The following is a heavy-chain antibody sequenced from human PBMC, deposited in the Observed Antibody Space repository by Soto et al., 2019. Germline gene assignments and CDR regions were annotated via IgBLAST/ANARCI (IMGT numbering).Heavy chain of an antibody. V-gene: IGHV4-34*01. CDR2: INHSGST. Sequence: QVQLQQWGAGLLKPSETLSLTCAVYGGSFSGYYWSWIRQPPGKGLEWIGEINHSGSTNYNPSLKSRVSISIETSKNQFSMKLSTVTAAAMAVYYCASGFSEDTAMVDRFDYWGQGTLVTVSS. J-gene: IGHJ4*02. CDR3: ASGFSEDTAMVDRFDY. CDR1: GGSFSGYY. D-gene: IGHD5-18*01.